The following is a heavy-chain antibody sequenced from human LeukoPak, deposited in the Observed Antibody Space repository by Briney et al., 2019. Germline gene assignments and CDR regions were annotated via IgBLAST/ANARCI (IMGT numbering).Heavy chain of an antibody. CDR1: GYTYTSYY. D-gene: IGHD1-20*01. J-gene: IGHJ4*02. CDR3: ARDLTGTSDY. Sequence: GASVNVACKASGYTYTSYYMHWVRQAPGQGLEWMGWINPNTGDTHYALKFQGRVTMTRDTSIRTTYMDLSRLTSGDTAVYSCARDLTGTSDYWGQGTLLTVSS. CDR2: INPNTGDT. V-gene: IGHV1-2*02.